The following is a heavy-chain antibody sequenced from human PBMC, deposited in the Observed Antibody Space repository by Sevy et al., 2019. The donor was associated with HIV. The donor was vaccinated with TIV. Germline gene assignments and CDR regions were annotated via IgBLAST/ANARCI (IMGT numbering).Heavy chain of an antibody. Sequence: GGSLRLSCAASGFSVSTHAMHWVRQAPGKGLEWVALISYDGSSKYYADTVKGRLTIPRDNSKNTLYLQMSSLRPDDTAGYYCTSNAGYSTGWYPSDYWGQGTLVTVSS. D-gene: IGHD6-19*01. CDR2: ISYDGSSK. CDR1: GFSVSTHA. J-gene: IGHJ4*02. V-gene: IGHV3-30-3*01. CDR3: TSNAGYSTGWYPSDY.